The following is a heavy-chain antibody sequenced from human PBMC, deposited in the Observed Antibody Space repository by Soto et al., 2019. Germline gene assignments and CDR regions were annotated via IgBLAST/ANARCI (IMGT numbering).Heavy chain of an antibody. CDR3: ARDRSTMDIVGATYDY. Sequence: GGSPRLSCAASGFTFSSYGMHWVRQAPGKGLEWVAVIWYDGSNKDYADSVKGRFTISRDNSKNTRYLQMSSLRAEDTAVYYCARDRSTMDIVGATYDYWGQGTLVTVSS. J-gene: IGHJ4*02. V-gene: IGHV3-33*01. CDR2: IWYDGSNK. CDR1: GFTFSSYG. D-gene: IGHD1-26*01.